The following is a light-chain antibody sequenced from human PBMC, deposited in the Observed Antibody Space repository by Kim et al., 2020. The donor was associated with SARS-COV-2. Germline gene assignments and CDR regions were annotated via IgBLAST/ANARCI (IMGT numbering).Light chain of an antibody. V-gene: IGKV3-20*01. CDR3: QQYGSSPWT. CDR1: QSVSSSY. CDR2: GAS. Sequence: EIVLTQSPGTLSFSPGERATLSCRASQSVSSSYLAWYQQKPGQAPRLLIYGASSRATGIPDRFSGSGSGTDFTLTISRLEPEDSAVFFCQQYGSSPWTFGQGTKVEIK. J-gene: IGKJ1*01.